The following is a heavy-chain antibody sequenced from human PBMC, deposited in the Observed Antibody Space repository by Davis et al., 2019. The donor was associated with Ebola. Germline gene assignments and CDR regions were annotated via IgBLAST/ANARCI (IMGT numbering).Heavy chain of an antibody. CDR3: ARQLDGLDY. Sequence: PGGSLRLSCKGSGYTFTSYWIAWVRQVPGKGLEWMGSIYPGDSETRYSPSLQGQATISVDKSISTACLQWSSLKASDTAMYYCARQLDGLDYWGQGTLVTVSS. CDR1: GYTFTSYW. J-gene: IGHJ4*02. D-gene: IGHD6-6*01. CDR2: IYPGDSET. V-gene: IGHV5-51*01.